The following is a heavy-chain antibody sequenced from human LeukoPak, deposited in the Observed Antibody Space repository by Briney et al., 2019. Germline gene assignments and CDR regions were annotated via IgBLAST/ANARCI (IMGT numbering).Heavy chain of an antibody. J-gene: IGHJ4*02. V-gene: IGHV4-59*01. D-gene: IGHD5-18*01. CDR3: ARGPSSGYSYG. CDR2: IYYSGNT. Sequence: SETLSLTCTVSGGSISSYYWGWIRQPPGKGLEWIGYIYYSGNTNYNPPLKSRVTISVDTSKNQFSLNLSSVTAADTAVYYCARGPSSGYSYGWGQGTLVTVSS. CDR1: GGSISSYY.